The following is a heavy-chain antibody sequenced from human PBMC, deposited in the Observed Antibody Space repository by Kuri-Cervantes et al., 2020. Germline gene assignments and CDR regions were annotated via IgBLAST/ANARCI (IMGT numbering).Heavy chain of an antibody. D-gene: IGHD6-19*01. CDR3: ARVYSSGWLSENDAFDI. Sequence: ASVKVSCKASGYTFTGYYMHWVRQAPGQGLEWMGWINPNSGGTNYAQKFQGRVTMTRDTSISTAYMELSRLRSEDTAVYYCARVYSSGWLSENDAFDIWGQGTMVTVSS. V-gene: IGHV1-2*02. J-gene: IGHJ3*02. CDR1: GYTFTGYY. CDR2: INPNSGGT.